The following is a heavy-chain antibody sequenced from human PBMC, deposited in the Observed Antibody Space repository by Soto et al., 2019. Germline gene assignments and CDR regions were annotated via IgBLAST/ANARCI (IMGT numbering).Heavy chain of an antibody. D-gene: IGHD6-13*01. J-gene: IGHJ4*02. Sequence: QVQLVESGGGVVQPGRSLRLSCAASGLTFSSYAMHWVRQAPGKGLEWVAVISYDGSDKNYADSVKGRFTISRDNSKNTLYLQMSSLRAEDTAVYYCARELELVLDYWGQGTLVTVSS. CDR2: ISYDGSDK. CDR3: ARELELVLDY. CDR1: GLTFSSYA. V-gene: IGHV3-30-3*01.